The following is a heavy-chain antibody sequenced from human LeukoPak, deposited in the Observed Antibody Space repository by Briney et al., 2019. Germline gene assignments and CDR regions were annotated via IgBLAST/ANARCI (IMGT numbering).Heavy chain of an antibody. CDR1: GFAFSDAW. D-gene: IGHD3-10*01. V-gene: IGHV3-15*01. Sequence: GGSLRLSCVVSGFAFSDAWMSWVRQAPGEGLEWVGRIKSKTDSGTTDYAAPVKGRFTISRDDSKNTLYLQMNSLKTEDTALYFCTRVGSSNYFYYLDVWGKGTTVTISS. J-gene: IGHJ6*03. CDR3: TRVGSSNYFYYLDV. CDR2: IKSKTDSGTT.